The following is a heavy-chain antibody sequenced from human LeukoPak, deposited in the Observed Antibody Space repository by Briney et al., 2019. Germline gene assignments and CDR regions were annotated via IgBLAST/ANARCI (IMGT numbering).Heavy chain of an antibody. Sequence: SETLSLTCTVSGGSISNYYWSWIRQPPGKGLEWIGYIYYSGSTYYNPSLKSRVTISVDTSKNQFSLKLSSATAADTAVYYCARSLGADSSGYYWGQGTLVTVSS. D-gene: IGHD3-22*01. J-gene: IGHJ4*02. CDR1: GGSISNYY. CDR2: IYYSGST. V-gene: IGHV4-59*08. CDR3: ARSLGADSSGYY.